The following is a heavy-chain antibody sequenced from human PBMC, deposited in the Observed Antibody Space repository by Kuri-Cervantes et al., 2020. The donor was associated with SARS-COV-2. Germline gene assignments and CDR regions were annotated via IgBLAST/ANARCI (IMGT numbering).Heavy chain of an antibody. D-gene: IGHD2-21*01. CDR3: AKDRVGVQDF. Sequence: GGSLRLSCAASGFNFSRTDMHWVRQAPGKGLEWVAVIPHDGKNKECIASGKGRFTISRDNSQNTLYLHMKSLRSEDTAMYYCAKDRVGVQDFWGQGTLVTVSS. V-gene: IGHV3-30*18. CDR2: IPHDGKNK. CDR1: GFNFSRTD. J-gene: IGHJ4*02.